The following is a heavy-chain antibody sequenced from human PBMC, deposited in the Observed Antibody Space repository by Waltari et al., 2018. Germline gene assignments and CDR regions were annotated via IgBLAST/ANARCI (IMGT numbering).Heavy chain of an antibody. CDR2: IIGNGGGT. Sequence: EVQVLESGGGLVQPGGSLRLSCAASGFIITNYAMSWVRQAPGKGREWVSAIIGNGGGTHYADSVKGRFTISRDVSKNTVYLQMNSLRAEDTAVYYCALDTGALWMDVWGQGTTVTVSS. CDR1: GFIITNYA. J-gene: IGHJ6*02. D-gene: IGHD2-21*01. CDR3: ALDTGALWMDV. V-gene: IGHV3-23*01.